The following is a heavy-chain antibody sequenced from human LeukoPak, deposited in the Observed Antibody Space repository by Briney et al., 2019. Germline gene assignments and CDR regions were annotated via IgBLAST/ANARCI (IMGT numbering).Heavy chain of an antibody. D-gene: IGHD4-17*01. V-gene: IGHV3-7*01. CDR3: ARVPDDYGDYYFDY. CDR1: GFTFSSYW. J-gene: IGHJ4*02. CDR2: IKQDGSEK. Sequence: GGSLRLPCAASGFTFSSYWMSWVRQAPGKGLEWVANIKQDGSEKYYVDSVKGRFTISRDNAKNSLYLQMNSLRAEDTAVYYCARVPDDYGDYYFDYWGQGTLVTVSS.